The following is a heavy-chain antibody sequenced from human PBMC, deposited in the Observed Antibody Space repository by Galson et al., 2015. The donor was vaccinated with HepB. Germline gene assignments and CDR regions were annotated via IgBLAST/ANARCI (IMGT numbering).Heavy chain of an antibody. CDR3: ARGRQLGL. J-gene: IGHJ4*02. CDR1: GFTFSDFW. D-gene: IGHD6-13*01. V-gene: IGHV3-7*01. Sequence: SLRLSCAASGFTFSDFWMSWVRQAPGKGLEWVANTKEDGSEKYYVDSVKGRCTISRDNAKNSLYLEMSSLRAEDTAVYYCARGRQLGLWGQGTLVTVSS. CDR2: TKEDGSEK.